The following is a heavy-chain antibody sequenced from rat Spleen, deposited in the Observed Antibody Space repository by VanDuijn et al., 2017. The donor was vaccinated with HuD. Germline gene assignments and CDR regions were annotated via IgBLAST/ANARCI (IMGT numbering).Heavy chain of an antibody. CDR3: ARYILDGYYFDY. D-gene: IGHD1-2*01. CDR1: GFTFTDYN. CDR2: ITNTGGST. V-gene: IGHV5S23*01. J-gene: IGHJ2*01. Sequence: EVQLVESGGGLVQPGRSLKLSCAASGFTFTDYNMAWVRQAPKKGLEWVASITNTGGSTYYPDSVKGRFTISRDNAKSTLYLQMNSLRSEDTATYYCARYILDGYYFDYWGQGVMVTVSS.